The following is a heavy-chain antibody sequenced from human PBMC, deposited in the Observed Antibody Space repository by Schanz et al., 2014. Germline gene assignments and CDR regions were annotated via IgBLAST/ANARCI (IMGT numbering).Heavy chain of an antibody. D-gene: IGHD6-19*01. CDR3: ARDLTHDTSYWYYWAFDI. CDR2: ISATSNFV. J-gene: IGHJ3*02. Sequence: QLVESGGGLVKPGGSLRLSCATSGFNLRRYSMNWVRQAPGGGLEWVSSISATSNFVHYAASVEGRFTVSRDNANNVMYLQMNSLRVGDTAMYYCARDLTHDTSYWYYWAFDIWGQGTMVTVSS. CDR1: GFNLRRYS. V-gene: IGHV3-21*01.